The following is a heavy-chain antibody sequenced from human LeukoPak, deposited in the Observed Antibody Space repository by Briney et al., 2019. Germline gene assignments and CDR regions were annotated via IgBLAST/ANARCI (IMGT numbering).Heavy chain of an antibody. V-gene: IGHV1-2*02. CDR1: GYTFTSYG. Sequence: ASVKVSCKASGYTFTSYGISWVRQAPGQGLEWMGWINPNSGGTNYAQKFQGRVTMTRDTSISTAYMELSRLRSDDTAVYYCARDVTIFGVVNPDYWGQGTLVTVSS. CDR2: INPNSGGT. D-gene: IGHD3-3*01. J-gene: IGHJ4*02. CDR3: ARDVTIFGVVNPDY.